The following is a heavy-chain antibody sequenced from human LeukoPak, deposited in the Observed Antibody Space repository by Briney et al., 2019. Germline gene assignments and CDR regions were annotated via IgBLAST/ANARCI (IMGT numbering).Heavy chain of an antibody. CDR1: GFTFSSYS. CDR2: ISSSSSYI. J-gene: IGHJ4*02. Sequence: SGGSLRLSCAASGFTFSSYSMNWVRQAPGKGLEWVSSISSSSSYIYYADSVKGRFIVSRENSKNTLYLQMNSLRAEDTAVYYCAKGKYSSGWYGDYWGQGTLVTVSS. V-gene: IGHV3-21*04. D-gene: IGHD6-19*01. CDR3: AKGKYSSGWYGDY.